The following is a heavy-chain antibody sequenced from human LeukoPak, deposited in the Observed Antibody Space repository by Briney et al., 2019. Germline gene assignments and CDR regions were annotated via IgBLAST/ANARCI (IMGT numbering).Heavy chain of an antibody. V-gene: IGHV4-59*08. CDR1: GGSISSDY. D-gene: IGHD3-22*01. CDR2: IFYSGST. Sequence: PSETLSLTCTVSGGSISSDYWSWIRQPPGKGLEWIGYIFYSGSTNYNPSLKSRVTISVDTSKNQFSLKLSSATAADTAVYYCARRSESSGYPFDYWGQGTLVTVSS. CDR3: ARRSESSGYPFDY. J-gene: IGHJ4*02.